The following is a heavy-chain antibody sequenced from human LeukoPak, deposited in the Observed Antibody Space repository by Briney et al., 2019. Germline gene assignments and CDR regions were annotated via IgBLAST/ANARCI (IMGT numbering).Heavy chain of an antibody. J-gene: IGHJ6*02. D-gene: IGHD6-13*01. CDR2: MSYSGST. V-gene: IGHV4-59*01. CDR1: GASISSCY. Sequence: AETESLMCTVCGASISSCYWTWTWQPTGKRLEWVAYMSYSGSTNYSPSLKSRVTISLDTSKNQVSLKLSSVTAADTAVYYCAREGADSSSWLGRSTHYGLDVWGQGATVTVSS. CDR3: AREGADSSSWLGRSTHYGLDV.